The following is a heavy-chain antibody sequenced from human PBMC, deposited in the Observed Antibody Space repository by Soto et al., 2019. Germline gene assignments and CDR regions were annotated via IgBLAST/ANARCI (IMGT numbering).Heavy chain of an antibody. CDR2: INSDGTDT. J-gene: IGHJ4*02. D-gene: IGHD5-18*01. Sequence: EVQLVESGGGLVQPGGSLRLSCAASGFTFTSYWMHWVRQTPGKGLVWISRINSDGTDTVYVDSVKGRFTISRDNAKNTLLLQTNSLRDEHTAIYSSTRSITWYSYAATWDQGTLVTLS. CDR3: TRSITWYSYAAT. CDR1: GFTFTSYW. V-gene: IGHV3-74*01.